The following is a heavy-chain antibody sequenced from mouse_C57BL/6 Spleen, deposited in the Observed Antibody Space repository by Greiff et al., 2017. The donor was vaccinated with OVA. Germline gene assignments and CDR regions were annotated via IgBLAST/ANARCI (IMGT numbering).Heavy chain of an antibody. V-gene: IGHV1-72*01. J-gene: IGHJ4*01. Sequence: QVQLQPPGAELVKPGASVKLSCKASGYTFTSYWMHWVKQRPGRGLEWIGRIDPNSGGTKYNEKFKSKATLTVDKPSSTAYMQLSSLTSEDSAVYYCARSGTTVVAKGDAMDYWGQGTSVTVSS. CDR2: IDPNSGGT. CDR1: GYTFTSYW. D-gene: IGHD1-1*01. CDR3: ARSGTTVVAKGDAMDY.